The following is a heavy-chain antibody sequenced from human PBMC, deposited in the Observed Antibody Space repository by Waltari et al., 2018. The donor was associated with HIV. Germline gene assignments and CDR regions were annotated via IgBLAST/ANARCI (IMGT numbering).Heavy chain of an antibody. V-gene: IGHV3-33*03. Sequence: VQLVESGGGVVKPGGSLRLSCAASGFTFSSYGMNWVRQAPGKGLEWVAAISSDRSNKYYADSVKGRFTISRDNSKNTLYLQMNSLRAEDTAVYFCTRWEVFNDSSANDDWGQGTTVTVSS. CDR3: TRWEVFNDSSANDD. J-gene: IGHJ6*02. D-gene: IGHD6-13*01. CDR2: ISSDRSNK. CDR1: GFTFSSYG.